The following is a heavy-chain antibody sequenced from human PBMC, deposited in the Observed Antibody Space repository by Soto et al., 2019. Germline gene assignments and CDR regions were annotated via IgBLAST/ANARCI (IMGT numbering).Heavy chain of an antibody. J-gene: IGHJ5*02. CDR1: GGSFSGYY. CDR2: INHSGST. D-gene: IGHD2-15*01. V-gene: IGHV4-34*01. CDR3: ARVPRTLGYCSGGSCYSGGWFDP. Sequence: QVQLQQWGAGLLKPSETLSLTCAVYGGSFSGYYWSWIRQPPGKGLEWIGEINHSGSTNYNPSLKSRVTISVDTSKNQFSLKLSSVTAADTAVYYCARVPRTLGYCSGGSCYSGGWFDPWGQGTLVTVSS.